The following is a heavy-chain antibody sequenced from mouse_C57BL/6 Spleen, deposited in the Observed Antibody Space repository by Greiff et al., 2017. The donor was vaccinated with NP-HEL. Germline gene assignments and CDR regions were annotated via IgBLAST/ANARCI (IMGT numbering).Heavy chain of an antibody. V-gene: IGHV5-4*03. CDR3: ARKEGYDAY. Sequence: EVKLMESGGGLVKPGGSLKLSCAASGFTFSSYAMSWVRQTPEKRLEWVATISDGGSYTYYPDNVKGRFTISRDNAKNNLYLQMSHLKSEDTAMYYCARKEGYDAYWGQGTLVTVSA. CDR1: GFTFSSYA. CDR2: ISDGGSYT. D-gene: IGHD2-2*01. J-gene: IGHJ3*01.